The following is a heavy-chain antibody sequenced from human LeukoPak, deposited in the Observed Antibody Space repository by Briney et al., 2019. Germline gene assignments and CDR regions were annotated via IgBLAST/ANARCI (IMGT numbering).Heavy chain of an antibody. Sequence: ASVKVSCKASGYTFTGYYMHWVRQAPGQGLEWMGWINPNSGGTNYAQKFQGRVTMTRDTSINTAYMELGRLRSDDTAVYYCARGGLPIYYYYIDVWGKGTTVTVSS. D-gene: IGHD3-16*01. CDR2: INPNSGGT. V-gene: IGHV1-2*02. CDR1: GYTFTGYY. CDR3: ARGGLPIYYYYIDV. J-gene: IGHJ6*03.